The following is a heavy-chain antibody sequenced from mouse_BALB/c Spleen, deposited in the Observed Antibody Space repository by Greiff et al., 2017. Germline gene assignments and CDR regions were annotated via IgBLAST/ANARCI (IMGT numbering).Heavy chain of an antibody. V-gene: IGHV1-7*01. Sequence: QVQLKQSGAELAKPGASVKMSCKASGYTFTSYWMHWVKQRPGQGLEWIGYINPSTGYTEYNQKFKDKATLTADKSSSTAYMQLSSLTSEDSAVYYCARGYGFAYWGQGTLVTVSA. CDR3: ARGYGFAY. J-gene: IGHJ3*01. D-gene: IGHD2-14*01. CDR2: INPSTGYT. CDR1: GYTFTSYW.